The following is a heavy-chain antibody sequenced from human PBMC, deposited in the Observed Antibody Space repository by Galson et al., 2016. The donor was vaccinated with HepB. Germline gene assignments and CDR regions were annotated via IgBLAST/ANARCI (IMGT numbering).Heavy chain of an antibody. CDR2: IIPMFGIP. D-gene: IGHD2-8*01. CDR1: GGSFSTYA. V-gene: IGHV1-69*13. J-gene: IGHJ4*02. Sequence: SVKVSCKASGGSFSTYAISWVRQAPGQGLEWMGGIIPMFGIPNDAQKFQGRVTITADESTRTAHMELSSLSAETAAFYCCASNGTDQNYWGQGTLVTVSS. CDR3: ASNGTDQNY.